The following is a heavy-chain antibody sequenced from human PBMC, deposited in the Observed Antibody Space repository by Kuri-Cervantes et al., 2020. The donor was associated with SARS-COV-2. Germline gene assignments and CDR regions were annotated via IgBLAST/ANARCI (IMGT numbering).Heavy chain of an antibody. D-gene: IGHD6-13*01. V-gene: IGHV3-23*01. J-gene: IGHJ5*02. CDR2: ISGSGGST. Sequence: GSLRLSCAASGFTFSSYAMSWVRQAPGKGLEWVSAISGSGGSTYYADSVKGRFTISRDNSKNTLYLQMNSLRAEDTAVYYCAGASSSWYRGSWFDPWGQGTLVTVSS. CDR1: GFTFSSYA. CDR3: AGASSSWYRGSWFDP.